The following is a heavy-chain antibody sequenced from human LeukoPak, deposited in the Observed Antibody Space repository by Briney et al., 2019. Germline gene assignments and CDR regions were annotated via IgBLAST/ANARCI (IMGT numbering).Heavy chain of an antibody. CDR1: GFTFDDYG. CDR2: IKWNGGST. CDR3: AKDPYYDSTGRDY. D-gene: IGHD3-22*01. Sequence: GGSLRLSCAASGFTFDDYGMSWVRQAPGKGLEWVSSIKWNGGSTGYADSVKGRFTISRDNAKNSLYLQMNSLRAEDTALYYCAKDPYYDSTGRDYWGQGTLVTVSS. J-gene: IGHJ4*02. V-gene: IGHV3-20*04.